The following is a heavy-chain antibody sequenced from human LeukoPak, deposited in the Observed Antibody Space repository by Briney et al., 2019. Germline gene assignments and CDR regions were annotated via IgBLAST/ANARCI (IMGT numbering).Heavy chain of an antibody. V-gene: IGHV3-23*01. Sequence: GGSLRLSCAASGFTFSSYAMSWVRQAPGKGLEWVSNISGSGGSTYYADSVKGPFTISRDNSKNTLYLQMNSLRVEDTSVYYCARGGAARPDYWGQGTLVTVSS. CDR3: ARGGAARPDY. CDR2: ISGSGGST. CDR1: GFTFSSYA. J-gene: IGHJ4*02. D-gene: IGHD6-6*01.